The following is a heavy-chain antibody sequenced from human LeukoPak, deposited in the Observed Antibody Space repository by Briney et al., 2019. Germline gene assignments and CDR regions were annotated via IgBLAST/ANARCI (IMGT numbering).Heavy chain of an antibody. CDR3: ARDRTAYDYIWGSYRHFDY. CDR1: GGTFSSYA. J-gene: IGHJ4*02. D-gene: IGHD3-16*02. V-gene: IGHV1-69*13. Sequence: ASVKVSCKASGGTFSSYAIGWVRQAPGQGLEWMGGIIPIFGTANYAQKFQGRVTITADESTSTAHMELSSLRSEDTAVYYCARDRTAYDYIWGSYRHFDYWGQGTLVTVSS. CDR2: IIPIFGTA.